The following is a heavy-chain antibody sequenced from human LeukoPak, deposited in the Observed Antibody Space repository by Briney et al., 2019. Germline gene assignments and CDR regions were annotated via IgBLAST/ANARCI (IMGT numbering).Heavy chain of an antibody. CDR2: ISAYNGNT. V-gene: IGHV1-18*01. D-gene: IGHD4-17*01. Sequence: ASVKVSCKASGYTFTWYGISWVRQPPGQGLEWMGWISAYNGNTNYVQRLQGRVTMTTDTSTSTAYMELRSLRSDDTAVYYCAREREGCGYGDYVHAFDIWGQGTMVTVSS. CDR3: AREREGCGYGDYVHAFDI. CDR1: GYTFTWYG. J-gene: IGHJ3*02.